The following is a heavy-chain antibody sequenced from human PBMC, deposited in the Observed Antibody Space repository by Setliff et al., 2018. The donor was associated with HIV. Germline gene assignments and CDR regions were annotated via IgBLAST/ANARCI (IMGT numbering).Heavy chain of an antibody. CDR2: SNQSGSG. CDR3: AKGRRGYDSRLFYYHHGMDV. V-gene: IGHV4-34*01. Sequence: SETLSLTCVMDGGSLRDYYWSWIRQSPGKGLEWIGESNQSGSGNYNPSLQSRVTISVDTSRNEFFLNMGSVTAADTAVYYCAKGRRGYDSRLFYYHHGMDVWGQGTTVTVSS. J-gene: IGHJ6*02. CDR1: GGSLRDYY. D-gene: IGHD5-12*01.